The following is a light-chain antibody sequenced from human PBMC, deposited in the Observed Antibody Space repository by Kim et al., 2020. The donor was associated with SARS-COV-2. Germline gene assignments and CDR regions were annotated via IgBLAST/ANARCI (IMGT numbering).Light chain of an antibody. J-gene: IGKJ4*01. CDR1: QSISSY. V-gene: IGKV1-39*01. CDR3: QQSYSTVT. Sequence: DIQMTQSPSSLSASVGDRVTITCRASQSISSYLNWYQQKPGKAPKLLIYAASSLQSGVPSRFSGSGSGTDFTLTISSLQPEAFATYYCQQSYSTVTFGGGTKVDIK. CDR2: AAS.